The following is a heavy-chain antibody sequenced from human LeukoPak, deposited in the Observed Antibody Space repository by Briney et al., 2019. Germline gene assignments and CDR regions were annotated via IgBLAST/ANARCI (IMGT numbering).Heavy chain of an antibody. D-gene: IGHD3-10*01. CDR1: GFIFSTCA. J-gene: IGHJ4*02. Sequence: GGSLRLSCAASGFIFSTCAMSWVRQAPGKGLEWVSGIRSANNTYYSGSVKGRFTISRENAKNSVYLQMNSLRAGDTAVYYCATYASGRGSGYWGQGTLVTVSS. CDR3: ATYASGRGSGY. CDR2: IRSANNT. V-gene: IGHV3-13*01.